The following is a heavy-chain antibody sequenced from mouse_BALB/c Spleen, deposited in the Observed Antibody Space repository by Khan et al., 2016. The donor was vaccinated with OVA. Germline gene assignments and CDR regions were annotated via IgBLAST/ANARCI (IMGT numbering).Heavy chain of an antibody. CDR2: IWSGGST. Sequence: QMQLEESGPGLVQPSQSLSITCTVSGFSLTNYGVHWVRQSPGKGLEWLGVIWSGGSTDYHAAFISRLSISKDNSKSQVFFKMNSLQPNDTAMYYCARNYDYDEVLAYWGQGTLVTVSA. J-gene: IGHJ3*01. V-gene: IGHV2-2*02. CDR1: GFSLTNYG. D-gene: IGHD2-4*01. CDR3: ARNYDYDEVLAY.